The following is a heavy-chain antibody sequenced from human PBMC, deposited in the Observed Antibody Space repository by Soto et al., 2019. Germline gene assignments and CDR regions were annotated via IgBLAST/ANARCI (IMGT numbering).Heavy chain of an antibody. J-gene: IGHJ6*02. CDR2: IYPGDSDT. V-gene: IGHV5-51*01. CDR3: AKFQRYFDRTGYLDA. Sequence: GESLKISCKGSGFGFDITWLAWLRQVPGKGLEWVGIIYPGDSDTRYSPSLEGRVTLSVDKSITTAYLHWTSLKESDTGTYYCAKFQRYFDRTGYLDAWGQGTTVTVSS. D-gene: IGHD3-9*01. CDR1: GFGFDITW.